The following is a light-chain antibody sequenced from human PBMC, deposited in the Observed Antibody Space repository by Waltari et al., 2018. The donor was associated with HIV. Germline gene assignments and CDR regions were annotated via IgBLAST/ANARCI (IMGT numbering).Light chain of an antibody. CDR1: QSISSY. V-gene: IGKV1-39*01. CDR2: AAS. Sequence: DIQMPQSPSSLSASVGDRVTITCRASQSISSYLNWYQQKPGKAPKLLIYAASSLQSGVPSRFSGSGSGTDFTLTISSLQPEDFATYYCQQSYSTFMYTFGQGTKLEIK. CDR3: QQSYSTFMYT. J-gene: IGKJ2*01.